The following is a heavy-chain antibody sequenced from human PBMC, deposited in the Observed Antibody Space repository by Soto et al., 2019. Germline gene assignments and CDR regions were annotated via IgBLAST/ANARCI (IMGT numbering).Heavy chain of an antibody. CDR3: AKDPYDYGDSYYFDY. V-gene: IGHV3-30*18. J-gene: IGHJ4*02. CDR1: GFTFSSYG. D-gene: IGHD4-17*01. Sequence: QVQLVESGGGVVQPGRSLRLSCAASGFTFSSYGMHWVRQAPGKGLEWVAVITYDGSNKYYAESVKGRFTISRDNSKNTLYLRMNSLRAEDPAVYYCAKDPYDYGDSYYFDYWGQGTLVTVSS. CDR2: ITYDGSNK.